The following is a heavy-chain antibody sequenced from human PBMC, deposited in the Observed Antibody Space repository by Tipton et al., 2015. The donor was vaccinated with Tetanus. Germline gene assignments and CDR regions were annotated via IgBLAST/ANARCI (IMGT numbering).Heavy chain of an antibody. V-gene: IGHV4-39*07. CDR2: IYYSGSI. Sequence: TLSLTCTVSGGSISSSSYYWGWIRQPPGKGLEWIGSIYYSGSIYYNPSLKSRVTISVDTSKNQFSLKLSSVTAADTAVYYCARMQRYGMDVWGQGTTVTVSS. D-gene: IGHD6-25*01. CDR1: GGSISSSSYY. J-gene: IGHJ6*02. CDR3: ARMQRYGMDV.